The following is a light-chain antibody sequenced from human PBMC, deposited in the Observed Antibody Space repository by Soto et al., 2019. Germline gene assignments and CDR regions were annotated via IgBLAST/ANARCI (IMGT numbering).Light chain of an antibody. J-gene: IGLJ1*01. V-gene: IGLV2-14*01. Sequence: QSALTQPASVSGSPGQSITISCTGTSSHVGDYNYVSWYQQHPGQAPKLMIYEDSNRPSGVSNRFSGSKSGNTASLTISGLQAEDEADYYCSSYRSSSTDVFGTGTKVTVL. CDR1: SSHVGDYNY. CDR2: EDS. CDR3: SSYRSSSTDV.